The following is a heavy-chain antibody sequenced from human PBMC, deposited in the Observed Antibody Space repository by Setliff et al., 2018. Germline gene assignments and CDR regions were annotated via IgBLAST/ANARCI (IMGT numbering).Heavy chain of an antibody. J-gene: IGHJ3*02. V-gene: IGHV4-38-2*01. Sequence: PSETLSLTCAVSGYSISSGYYWGWIRQPPGKGLEWIGSIYHSWSTYYNPSLKSRVAIPVETSKNQLSLKLSSVNAADTAVSYCARHGAYYNFWSGYYGDAFDIWGQGTMVTVSS. CDR1: GYSISSGYY. CDR3: ARHGAYYNFWSGYYGDAFDI. CDR2: IYHSWST. D-gene: IGHD3-3*01.